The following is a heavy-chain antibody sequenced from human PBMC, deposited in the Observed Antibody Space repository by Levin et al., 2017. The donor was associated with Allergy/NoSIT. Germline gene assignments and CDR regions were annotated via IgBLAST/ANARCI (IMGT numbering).Heavy chain of an antibody. CDR2: INHSGST. Sequence: SETLSLTCAVYGGSFSGYYWSWIRQPPGKGLEWIGEINHSGSTNYNPSLKSRVTISVDTSKNQFSLKLSSVTAADTAVYYCASLVKKYYYGSGSYLDYWGQGTLVTVSS. V-gene: IGHV4-34*01. CDR1: GGSFSGYY. D-gene: IGHD3-10*01. CDR3: ASLVKKYYYGSGSYLDY. J-gene: IGHJ4*02.